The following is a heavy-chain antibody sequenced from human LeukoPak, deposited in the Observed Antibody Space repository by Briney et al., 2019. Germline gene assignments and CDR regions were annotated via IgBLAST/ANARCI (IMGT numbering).Heavy chain of an antibody. J-gene: IGHJ4*02. CDR3: ARHWIQLWFFDY. CDR1: GGSISSSDYY. V-gene: IGHV4-39*01. CDR2: FCYSGST. D-gene: IGHD5-18*01. Sequence: SETLSLTCTVSGGSISSSDYYWGWIRQPPGKGLEWIGSFCYSGSTYYSPSLKSRVTISVDTSKNQFSLKLSSVTAADTAVYYCARHWIQLWFFDYWGQGTLVTVSS.